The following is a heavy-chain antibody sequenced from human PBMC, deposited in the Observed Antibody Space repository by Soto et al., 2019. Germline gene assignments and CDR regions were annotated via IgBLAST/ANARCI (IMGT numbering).Heavy chain of an antibody. V-gene: IGHV3-48*02. Sequence: GGSLRLSCAASGFTFSSYSMNWVRQAPGKGLEWVSYISSSSSTIYYADSVKGRFTISRDNAKNSLYLQMNSLRDEDTAVYYCARESPTLTITYYYGMDVWGQGTTVTVSS. CDR2: ISSSSSTI. J-gene: IGHJ6*02. CDR3: ARESPTLTITYYYGMDV. CDR1: GFTFSSYS. D-gene: IGHD3-10*01.